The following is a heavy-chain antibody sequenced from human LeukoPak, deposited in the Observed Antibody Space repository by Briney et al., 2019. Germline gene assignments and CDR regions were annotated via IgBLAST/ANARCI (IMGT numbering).Heavy chain of an antibody. Sequence: GGSLRLSCAASGFTFSSYSMNWVRQAPGKGLEWVSAISGSGGSTYYADSVKGRFTISRDNSKNTLYLQMNSLRAEDTAVYYCAKAHSGSYYAVDYWGQGTLVTVSS. CDR3: AKAHSGSYYAVDY. D-gene: IGHD1-26*01. V-gene: IGHV3-23*01. CDR2: ISGSGGST. CDR1: GFTFSSYS. J-gene: IGHJ4*02.